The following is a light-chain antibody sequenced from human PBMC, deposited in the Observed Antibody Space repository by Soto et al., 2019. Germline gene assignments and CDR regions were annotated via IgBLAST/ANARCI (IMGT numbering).Light chain of an antibody. J-gene: IGKJ2*01. CDR3: QQRYSNPFT. V-gene: IGKV1-39*01. CDR1: QSISRY. CDR2: ATS. Sequence: DIQMTQYPSSLSAYVGDRVTITCRASQSISRYLNWYQQKPGKPPKFLIYATSTLQSGVPSRCSGDGSGTEFTLTITALQPEDFATYYCQQRYSNPFTCGQGTKLEIK.